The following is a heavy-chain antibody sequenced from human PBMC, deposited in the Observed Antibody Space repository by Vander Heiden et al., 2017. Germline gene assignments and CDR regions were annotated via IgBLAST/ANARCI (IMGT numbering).Heavy chain of an antibody. CDR1: GFTCRSYA. CDR3: AREEWAGFDY. CDR2: ISYEGSNK. V-gene: IGHV3-30-3*01. J-gene: IGHJ4*02. Sequence: QVQLVESGGGVVQPGRSLRLSCAASGFTCRSYAMHWVRQATGKGLEWVAVISYEGSNKYYADSVKGRFTISRDNSKNTLYLQMNSLRAEDTAVYYCAREEWAGFDYWGQGTLVTVSS. D-gene: IGHD3-3*01.